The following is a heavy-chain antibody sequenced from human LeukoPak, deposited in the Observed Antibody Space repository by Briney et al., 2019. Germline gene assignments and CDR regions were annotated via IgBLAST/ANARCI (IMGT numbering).Heavy chain of an antibody. CDR3: ARDRLGSLGDAFDI. J-gene: IGHJ3*02. CDR1: GGTFSSYA. V-gene: IGHV1-69*13. D-gene: IGHD7-27*01. Sequence: SVKVSCKASGGTFSSYAISWVRQAPGQGLEWMGGIIPIFGTANYAQKFQGRVTITADESTSTAYMELSSLRSDDTAVYYCARDRLGSLGDAFDIWGQGTMVTVSS. CDR2: IIPIFGTA.